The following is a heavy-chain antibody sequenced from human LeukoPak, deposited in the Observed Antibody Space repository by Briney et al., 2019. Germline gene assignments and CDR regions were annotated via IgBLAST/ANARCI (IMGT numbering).Heavy chain of an antibody. J-gene: IGHJ4*02. CDR2: INPNSGGT. Sequence: ASVKVSCKASGYTFTGYYMHWVRQAPGQGLEWMGRINPNSGGTNYAQKFQGRVTMTTDTSTSTAYMELRSLRSDDTAVYYCARDRGGATNDYWGQGTLVTVSS. CDR1: GYTFTGYY. V-gene: IGHV1-2*06. CDR3: ARDRGGATNDY. D-gene: IGHD1-26*01.